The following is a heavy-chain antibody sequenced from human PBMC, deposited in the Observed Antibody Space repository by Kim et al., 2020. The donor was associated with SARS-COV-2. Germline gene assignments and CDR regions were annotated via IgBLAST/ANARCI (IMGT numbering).Heavy chain of an antibody. V-gene: IGHV3-33*06. CDR1: GFTFSSYG. CDR3: AKSYGSSWHFDY. D-gene: IGHD6-13*01. J-gene: IGHJ4*02. CDR2: IWYDESDK. Sequence: GGSLRLSCAASGFTFSSYGMHWVRQAPGKGLEWVAVIWYDESDKYYADSVKGRFTISRDNSKNTLYLHMHSLRAEDTAVYYCAKSYGSSWHFDYWGQGTLVTASS.